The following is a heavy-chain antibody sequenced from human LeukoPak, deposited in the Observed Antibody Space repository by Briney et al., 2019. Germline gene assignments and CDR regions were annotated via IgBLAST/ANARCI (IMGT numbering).Heavy chain of an antibody. CDR2: IIPIFGTA. Sequence: ASVKVSCKASGGTFSSYAISWVRQAPGQGLEWMGGIIPIFGTANYAQKLQGRVTMTTDTSTSTAYMELRSLRSDDTAVYYCARDLGYSSSWAFDYWGQGTLVTVSS. CDR1: GGTFSSYA. CDR3: ARDLGYSSSWAFDY. D-gene: IGHD6-13*01. V-gene: IGHV1-69*05. J-gene: IGHJ4*02.